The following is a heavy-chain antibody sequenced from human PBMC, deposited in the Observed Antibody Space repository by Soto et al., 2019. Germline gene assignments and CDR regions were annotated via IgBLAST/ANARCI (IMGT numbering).Heavy chain of an antibody. CDR2: IYWDDDK. CDR3: ARALSGYCAY. Sequence: QITLKESGPTLVKPTQTLTLTCTFSGFSLSTSGVGVGWIRQPPGKALEWLALIYWDDDKRYSPSLKSRLTIXXDTTNFQVVLTMTNTDPVDTAPYYCARALSGYCAYWGQGTLVAVSS. CDR1: GFSLSTSGVG. J-gene: IGHJ4*02. V-gene: IGHV2-5*02.